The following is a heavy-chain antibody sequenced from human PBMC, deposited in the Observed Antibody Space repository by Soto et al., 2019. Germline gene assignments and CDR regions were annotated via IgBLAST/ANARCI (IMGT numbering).Heavy chain of an antibody. CDR3: ARDCEDISQLLYNNYGMDV. Sequence: VSVKLSCKAAGYCFTSYGISWVLQAPGQGLEWMGWSSTYNGDTKFAQRFQGRVSMTTDTSTSTAYMEMRSLRSDDTAVYFCARDCEDISQLLYNNYGMDVWGHRITVTGYS. D-gene: IGHD3-10*01. CDR2: SSTYNGDT. CDR1: GYCFTSYG. V-gene: IGHV1-18*01. J-gene: IGHJ6*01.